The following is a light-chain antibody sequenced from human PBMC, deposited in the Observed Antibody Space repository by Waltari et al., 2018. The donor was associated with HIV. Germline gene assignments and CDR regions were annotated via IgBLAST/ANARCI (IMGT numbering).Light chain of an antibody. J-gene: IGLJ2*01. CDR1: SSDVGGYHY. CDR3: GSYGGAKNFV. V-gene: IGLV2-8*01. CDR2: EVT. Sequence: QSALTQPPSASGSPGQSVTISCSGTSSDVGGYHYVSWYQQHPGKAPKLMIYEVTKRPSGAPDRFSGSKSGNTAFLTVSGLQAEDEADYYCGSYGGAKNFVFGGGTKLTVL.